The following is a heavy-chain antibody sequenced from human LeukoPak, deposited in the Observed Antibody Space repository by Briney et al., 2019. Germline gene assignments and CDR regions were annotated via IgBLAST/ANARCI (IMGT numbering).Heavy chain of an antibody. J-gene: IGHJ5*02. CDR1: GITFSSSW. D-gene: IGHD6-13*01. CDR3: ARLTIAANVTS. CDR2: VSSDGSIT. V-gene: IGHV3-74*01. Sequence: PGGSQRLSCAASGITFSSSWMHWVRQAPGKGLVWVSRVSSDGSITTYADSVKGRFTISRDNAKNTLYLQMNSLRAEDTAVYYCARLTIAANVTSWGRGTLVTVSS.